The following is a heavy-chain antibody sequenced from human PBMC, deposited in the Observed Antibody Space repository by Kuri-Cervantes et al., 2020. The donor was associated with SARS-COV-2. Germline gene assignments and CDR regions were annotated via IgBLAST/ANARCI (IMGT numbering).Heavy chain of an antibody. CDR3: ARDRGSQWLALYDAFDI. J-gene: IGHJ3*02. D-gene: IGHD6-19*01. CDR1: GYIFTNYA. Sequence: ASVKVSCKASGYIFTNYALHWVRQAPGQRLEWMGWINAVNGNTKYSQKFQGRVTITRDTSASTAYMELSSLRSEDTALYYCARDRGSQWLALYDAFDIWGQGTMVTVSS. CDR2: INAVNGNT. V-gene: IGHV1-3*01.